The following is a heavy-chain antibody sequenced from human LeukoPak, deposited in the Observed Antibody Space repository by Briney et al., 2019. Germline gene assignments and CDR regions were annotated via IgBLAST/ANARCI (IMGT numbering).Heavy chain of an antibody. CDR2: ISSNGGST. V-gene: IGHV3-64*01. J-gene: IGHJ4*02. CDR1: GFTFSSYA. D-gene: IGHD3-10*01. CDR3: ARVVEQGWFGHPFDY. Sequence: GGSLRLSCAASGFTFSSYAMHWVRQAPGKGLEYVSAISSNGGSTYYANSVKGRFTISRDNSKNTLYLQMGSLRAEDMAVYYCARVVEQGWFGHPFDYWGQGTLVTASS.